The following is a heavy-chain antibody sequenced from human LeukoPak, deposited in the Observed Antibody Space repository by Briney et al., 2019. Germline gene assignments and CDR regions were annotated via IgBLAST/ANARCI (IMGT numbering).Heavy chain of an antibody. CDR2: MKPDGSDK. Sequence: GGSLRLSCAASGFIFSHYWMSWVRQAPGKGLEWVANMKPDGSDKYYVDSVKGRFTISRDNAKNSLSLQMNSLRAEDTAVYYCARKFQYSSSAYNPHYFDYWGQGTLVTVSS. CDR1: GFIFSHYW. J-gene: IGHJ4*02. D-gene: IGHD3-22*01. V-gene: IGHV3-7*03. CDR3: ARKFQYSSSAYNPHYFDY.